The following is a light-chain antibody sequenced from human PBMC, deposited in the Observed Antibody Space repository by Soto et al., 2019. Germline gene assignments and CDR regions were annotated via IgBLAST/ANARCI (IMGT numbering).Light chain of an antibody. Sequence: ELVLTQAPGTLSLYPGERATLSCRASQSVSSSYLAWFQQKPGQAPGLLIYAASSRPTGIPARFSGSGSGTDFTLTISRLEPGDFAVYYCQQYGSSPWTFGQGTKV. J-gene: IGKJ1*01. CDR1: QSVSSSY. CDR2: AAS. V-gene: IGKV3-20*01. CDR3: QQYGSSPWT.